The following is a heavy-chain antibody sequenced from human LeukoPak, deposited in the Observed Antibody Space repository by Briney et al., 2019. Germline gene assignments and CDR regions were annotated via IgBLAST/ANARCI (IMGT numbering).Heavy chain of an antibody. J-gene: IGHJ5*02. CDR2: IYHSGST. Sequence: PSETLSFTCTVSGAPISSYYWSWIRQPPGKGLEWIGYIYHSGSTNYNSSLKSRVTISVDTSKNQFSLKLSSVTAADTAVYYCARASFQFDPWGQGTLVTVSS. D-gene: IGHD6-6*01. V-gene: IGHV4-59*01. CDR1: GAPISSYY. CDR3: ARASFQFDP.